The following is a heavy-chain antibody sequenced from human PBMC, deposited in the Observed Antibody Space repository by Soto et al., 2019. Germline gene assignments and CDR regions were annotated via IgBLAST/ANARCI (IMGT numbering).Heavy chain of an antibody. CDR2: IKSETDGGTT. Sequence: PGGSLRLSCAVFGVTLSNVWMNWVRQAPGKGPEWVGRIKSETDGGTTDYAAPVKGRFTISGHDSENTLYLQMNSLKSEDTALYYCRWGLVRWGQGTLVTVSS. D-gene: IGHD6-19*01. J-gene: IGHJ4*02. V-gene: IGHV3-15*07. CDR3: RWGLVR. CDR1: GVTLSNVW.